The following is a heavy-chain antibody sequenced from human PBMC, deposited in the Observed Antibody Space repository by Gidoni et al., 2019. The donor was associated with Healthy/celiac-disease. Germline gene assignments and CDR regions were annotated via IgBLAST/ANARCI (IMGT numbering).Heavy chain of an antibody. CDR2: INHSGST. J-gene: IGHJ4*02. V-gene: IGHV4-34*01. CDR3: ARGRNVYYYGSGSKFGIDY. Sequence: QVQLQQWGAGLLKPSETLSLTCAVYGGSFSGYYWSWIRQPPGKGLEWIGEINHSGSTNYNPSLKSRVTISVGTSKNQFSLKLSSVTAADTAVYYCARGRNVYYYGSGSKFGIDYWGQGTLVTVSS. CDR1: GGSFSGYY. D-gene: IGHD3-10*01.